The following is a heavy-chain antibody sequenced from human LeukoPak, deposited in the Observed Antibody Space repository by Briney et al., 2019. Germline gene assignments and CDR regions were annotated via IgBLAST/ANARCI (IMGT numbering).Heavy chain of an antibody. V-gene: IGHV3-23*01. Sequence: PGGSLRLSCAASGLTFSDYAMSWVRQAPGQGLEWVSGISGSAQRTYYADSVKGRFTISRDNFKRTLYLEMNSLGAEDTAVYYCAKRYIANTGLIDYWGQGTLVTVSS. CDR2: ISGSAQRT. CDR1: GLTFSDYA. D-gene: IGHD1-1*01. CDR3: AKRYIANTGLIDY. J-gene: IGHJ4*02.